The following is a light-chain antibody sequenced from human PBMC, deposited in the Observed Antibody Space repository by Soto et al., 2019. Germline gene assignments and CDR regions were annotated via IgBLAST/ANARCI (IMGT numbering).Light chain of an antibody. CDR2: EVT. CDR1: SSDVGGYNY. CDR3: FSYTTSSTLV. V-gene: IGLV2-14*01. Sequence: QSVLTQPASVSGSPGQSITISCSGTSSDVGGYNYVSWYQQHPAKAPKLMIYEVTNRPSGVSHRFSGSKSGNTASLTISGLQAEDEADYYCFSYTTSSTLVFGGGTKLTVL. J-gene: IGLJ3*02.